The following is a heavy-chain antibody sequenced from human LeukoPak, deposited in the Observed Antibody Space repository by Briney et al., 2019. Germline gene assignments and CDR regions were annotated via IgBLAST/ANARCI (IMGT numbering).Heavy chain of an antibody. CDR1: GYTFTSYG. D-gene: IGHD1-26*01. CDR3: ARAEVSFSTKWELRDGWFDP. V-gene: IGHV1-18*01. J-gene: IGHJ5*02. Sequence: ASVKVSCKASGYTFTSYGISWVRQAPGQGLEWMGWISAYNGNTNYAQKLQGRVTMTTDTSTSTAYMELRSLRSDDTAVYYCARAEVSFSTKWELRDGWFDPWGQGTLVTVSS. CDR2: ISAYNGNT.